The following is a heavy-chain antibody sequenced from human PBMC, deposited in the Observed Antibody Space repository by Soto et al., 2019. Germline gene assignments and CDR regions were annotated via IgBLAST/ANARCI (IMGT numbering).Heavy chain of an antibody. V-gene: IGHV4-34*01. CDR1: GGSFSGYY. J-gene: IGHJ4*02. CDR3: ARGYDRKFDY. D-gene: IGHD3-22*01. CDR2: INHSGST. Sequence: PSETLSLTCAVYGGSFSGYYWSCIRQPPGKGLEWIGEINHSGSTNYNPSLKSRVTISVDTSKNQFSLKLSSVTAADTAVYYCARGYDRKFDYWGQGTLVTVSS.